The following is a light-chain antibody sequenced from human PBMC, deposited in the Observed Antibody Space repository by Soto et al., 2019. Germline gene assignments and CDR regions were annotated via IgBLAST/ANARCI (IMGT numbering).Light chain of an antibody. Sequence: DTQMTQSPSSLSASVGDRVTISCRASQSSSDYLNWYQQKSGKAPTLLIHEASNLEAGVPSRFSGSRSGTEFILTISKLQPEDVATYYCQQYHDLLFTLGQGTRLEI. J-gene: IGKJ5*01. CDR2: EAS. CDR3: QQYHDLLFT. CDR1: QSSSDY. V-gene: IGKV1-33*01.